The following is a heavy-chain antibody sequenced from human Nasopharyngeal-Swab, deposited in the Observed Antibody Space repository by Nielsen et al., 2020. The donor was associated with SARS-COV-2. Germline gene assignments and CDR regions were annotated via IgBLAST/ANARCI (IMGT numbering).Heavy chain of an antibody. CDR2: FDPEDGET. D-gene: IGHD3-3*01. Sequence: ASVKVSCKVSGYTLTDLSMHWVRQAPGKGLEWMGGFDPEDGETIYAQKFQGRVTMTEDTSTDTAYMELSSLRSEDTAVYYCATALTIFGADHYYYYGMDVWGQGTTVTVSS. CDR3: ATALTIFGADHYYYYGMDV. J-gene: IGHJ6*02. V-gene: IGHV1-24*01. CDR1: GYTLTDLS.